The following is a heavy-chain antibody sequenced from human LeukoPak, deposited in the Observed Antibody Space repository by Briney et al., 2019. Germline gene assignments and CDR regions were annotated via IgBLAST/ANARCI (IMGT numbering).Heavy chain of an antibody. CDR2: IESKTDGGTT. J-gene: IGHJ4*02. CDR3: TTYGSGRKFDY. Sequence: GGSLRLSCAASGFSFSDAWMSWVRQIPGKGLEWVGRIESKTDGGTTDYAAPVKGGFTISRDDSTNTLYLQMNSLKSEDTAVYYCTTYGSGRKFDYWGQGIPVTVSS. D-gene: IGHD3-10*01. V-gene: IGHV3-15*04. CDR1: GFSFSDAW.